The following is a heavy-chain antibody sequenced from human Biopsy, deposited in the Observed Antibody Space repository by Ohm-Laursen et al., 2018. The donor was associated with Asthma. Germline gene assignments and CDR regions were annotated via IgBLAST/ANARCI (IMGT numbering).Heavy chain of an antibody. J-gene: IGHJ4*02. V-gene: IGHV4-39*01. CDR3: VRHQYSSSWSTLDY. CDR2: MCHSGSP. Sequence: SETLSLTCTVSGGSITSSSSYWGWIRQPPAKGMEWIGRMCHSGSPYYHPSLKSRATISVDPSKNRLSLKVSSRTAADTAVYFCVRHQYSSSWSTLDYWGQGALVTVSS. CDR1: GGSITSSSSY. D-gene: IGHD3-22*01.